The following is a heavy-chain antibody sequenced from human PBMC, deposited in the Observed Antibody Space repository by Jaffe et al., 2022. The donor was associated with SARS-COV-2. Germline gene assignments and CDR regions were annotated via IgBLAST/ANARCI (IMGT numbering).Heavy chain of an antibody. V-gene: IGHV3-30*18. D-gene: IGHD6-13*01. CDR3: AKDFGLYSSSWQLYYYYGMDV. J-gene: IGHJ6*02. CDR1: GFTFSSYG. CDR2: ISYDGSNK. Sequence: QVQLVESGGGVVQPGRSLRLSCAASGFTFSSYGMHWVRQAPGKGLEWVAVISYDGSNKYYADSVKGRFTISRDNSKNTLYLQMNSLRAEDTAVYYCAKDFGLYSSSWQLYYYYGMDVWGQGTTVTVSS.